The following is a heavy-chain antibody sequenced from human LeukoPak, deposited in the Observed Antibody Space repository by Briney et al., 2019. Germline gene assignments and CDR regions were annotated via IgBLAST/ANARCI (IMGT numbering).Heavy chain of an antibody. D-gene: IGHD4-11*01. CDR1: GGSISSGGYY. V-gene: IGHV4-30-2*01. J-gene: IGHJ6*03. CDR3: ARDPYSNYYYYMDV. Sequence: SQTLSLTCTVSGGSISSGGYYWSWIRQPPGKGLEWIGYIYHSGSTYYNPSLKSRVTISVDRSKNQFSLKLSSVTAADTAVYYCARDPYSNYYYYMDVWGKGTTVTVSS. CDR2: IYHSGST.